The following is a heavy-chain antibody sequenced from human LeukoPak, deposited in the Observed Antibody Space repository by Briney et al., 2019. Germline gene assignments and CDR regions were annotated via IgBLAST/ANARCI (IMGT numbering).Heavy chain of an antibody. J-gene: IGHJ4*02. D-gene: IGHD3-10*01. Sequence: SGGSLRLSCAASGFTFSSYWMHWVRQAPGKGLVWVSRINTDGSSTSYADSVKGRFTISRDNAKNTLYLQMNSLRAEDTAVYYCARDQGSSGYRPFDYWGQGTLVTVSS. CDR3: ARDQGSSGYRPFDY. CDR1: GFTFSSYW. CDR2: INTDGSST. V-gene: IGHV3-74*01.